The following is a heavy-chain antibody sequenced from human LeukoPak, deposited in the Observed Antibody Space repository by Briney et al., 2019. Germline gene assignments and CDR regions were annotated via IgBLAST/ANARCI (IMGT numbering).Heavy chain of an antibody. D-gene: IGHD3-3*02. V-gene: IGHV3-7*01. Sequence: GGSLRLSCAASGFTFSSYAMHWVRQAPGKGLEWVANINPDGSAKYYVDSVKGRFTISRDNAENSLYLQMNSLRPEDTAVYYCARHFSTYSYGLDVWGQGTTVTVSS. J-gene: IGHJ6*02. CDR3: ARHFSTYSYGLDV. CDR2: INPDGSAK. CDR1: GFTFSSYA.